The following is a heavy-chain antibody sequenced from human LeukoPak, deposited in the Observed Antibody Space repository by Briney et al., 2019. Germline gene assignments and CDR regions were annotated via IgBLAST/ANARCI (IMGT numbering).Heavy chain of an antibody. CDR3: ARRRVTVVRGVDITSYYFDF. CDR2: ISSSGSTI. V-gene: IGHV3-11*01. CDR1: GFTFSDYY. Sequence: GGSLRLSCAASGFTFSDYYMSWIRQAPGKGLEWVSYISSSGSTIYYADSVKGRFTISRDNAKNSLYLQMNSLRAEDTALYYCARRRVTVVRGVDITSYYFDFWGQGTQVTVSS. D-gene: IGHD3-10*01. J-gene: IGHJ4*02.